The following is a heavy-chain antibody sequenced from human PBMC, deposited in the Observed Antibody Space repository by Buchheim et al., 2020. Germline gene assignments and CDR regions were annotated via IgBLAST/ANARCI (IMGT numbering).Heavy chain of an antibody. J-gene: IGHJ4*02. Sequence: QLQLQESGPGLVKPSETLSLTCTVSGDSISSSSYYWGWIRQPPGKGLELIGSVSYSGDTYYNPSLKSRVTTYLATSKNQFSLKLSSVTAADTAVYYCARSRYYDDLWGSYRYRPYDYWGQGTL. V-gene: IGHV4-39*07. D-gene: IGHD3-16*02. CDR3: ARSRYYDDLWGSYRYRPYDY. CDR2: VSYSGDT. CDR1: GDSISSSSYY.